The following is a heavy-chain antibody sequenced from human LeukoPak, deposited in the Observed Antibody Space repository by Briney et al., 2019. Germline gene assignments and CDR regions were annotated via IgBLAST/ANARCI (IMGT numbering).Heavy chain of an antibody. J-gene: IGHJ3*02. D-gene: IGHD3-10*01. Sequence: PGGPLRLPCAASGFTFSTYSMNWVRQAPGKGLEWVSYISRSNTIYYADSVKGRFTVSRDNSKDTVYLQMNSLRAEDTAVYYCASRAGVGSIDAFDIWGQGTMVTVSS. CDR3: ASRAGVGSIDAFDI. V-gene: IGHV3-48*01. CDR2: ISRSNTI. CDR1: GFTFSTYS.